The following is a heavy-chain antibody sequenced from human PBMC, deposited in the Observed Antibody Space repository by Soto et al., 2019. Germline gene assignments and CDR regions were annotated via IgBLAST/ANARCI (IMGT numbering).Heavy chain of an antibody. CDR3: ARAAGTLVRGVYGMDV. D-gene: IGHD3-10*01. Sequence: EVQLVESGGGLVQPGGSLRLSCATSGFTFSSYEMNWVRQAPGKGLEWISYISPNGTTIYYSDSVKGRFTISRDNAKSSLNLQMNSLRAEDTAVYYCARAAGTLVRGVYGMDVWGQGTTVTVSS. V-gene: IGHV3-48*03. CDR1: GFTFSSYE. J-gene: IGHJ6*02. CDR2: ISPNGTTI.